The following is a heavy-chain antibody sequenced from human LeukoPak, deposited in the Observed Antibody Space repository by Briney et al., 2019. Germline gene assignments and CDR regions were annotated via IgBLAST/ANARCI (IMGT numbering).Heavy chain of an antibody. V-gene: IGHV4-4*02. CDR2: IYHSGSA. CDR3: ARGEFGDYYYFYMDV. Sequence: SGTLSLTCGVSGGSISSNNWWSWVRQPPGQGLEWIGEIYHSGSANYNPSLKSRVTISVDKSKNQLSLKLISVTAADTAVYYCARGEFGDYYYFYMDVWGKGTTVTVSS. CDR1: GGSISSNNW. D-gene: IGHD2/OR15-2a*01. J-gene: IGHJ6*03.